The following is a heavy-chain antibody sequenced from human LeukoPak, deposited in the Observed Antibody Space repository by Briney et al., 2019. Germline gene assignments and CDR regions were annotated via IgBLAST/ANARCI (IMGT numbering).Heavy chain of an antibody. V-gene: IGHV3-11*06. CDR3: ARVETGSYFDY. D-gene: IGHD1-1*01. CDR1: GFTFSDYY. CDR2: ISSSSSYT. J-gene: IGHJ4*02. Sequence: GGSLRLSCAASGFTFSDYYMSWIRQAPGKGLEWVSYISSSSSYTNYADSVKGRFTISRDNAKNSLYLQMNSLRAGDTAVYYCARVETGSYFDYWGQGTLVTVSS.